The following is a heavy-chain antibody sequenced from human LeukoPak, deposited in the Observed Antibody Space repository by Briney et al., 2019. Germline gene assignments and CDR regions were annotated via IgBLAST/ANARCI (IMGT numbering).Heavy chain of an antibody. CDR2: VFYSGSS. CDR1: GGSVSLSTYY. V-gene: IGHV4-39*01. CDR3: ATLGYDCMNHFDY. J-gene: IGHJ4*02. Sequence: PSETLSLTCTVSGGSVSLSTYYWGWIRQPPGKGLEWIGSVFYSGSSYSNPSLRSRVTISVDTSKNQFSLRLKSATAADTAVYYCATLGYDCMNHFDYWGQGALVTVSS. D-gene: IGHD3-22*01.